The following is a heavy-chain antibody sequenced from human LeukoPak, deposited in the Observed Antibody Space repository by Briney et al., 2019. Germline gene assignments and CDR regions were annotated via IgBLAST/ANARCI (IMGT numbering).Heavy chain of an antibody. D-gene: IGHD5-24*01. CDR2: IIPIFGTA. J-gene: IGHJ3*02. CDR3: ARVGRDGYNNAFDI. Sequence: SVKVSCKASGGTFSSYAISWVRQAPGQGLGWMGGIIPIFGTANYAQKFQGRVTITADESTSTAYMELSSLRSEDTAVYYCARVGRDGYNNAFDIWGQGTMVTVSS. CDR1: GGTFSSYA. V-gene: IGHV1-69*13.